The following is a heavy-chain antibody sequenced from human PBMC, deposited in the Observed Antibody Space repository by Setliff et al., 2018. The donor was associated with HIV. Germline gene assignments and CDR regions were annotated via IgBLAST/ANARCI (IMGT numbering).Heavy chain of an antibody. J-gene: IGHJ4*02. CDR2: IYDGGAT. V-gene: IGHV3-53*01. Sequence: GGSLRLSCAASGFTVSNNYMSWVRQAPGKGLEWVSVIYDGGATYYGDSVKGRFTISRDNSWDTVDLQMNTLRAEDTAVYYCAKVPLFVVVPAALGGMDVWGQGTLVTVSS. CDR1: GFTVSNNY. D-gene: IGHD2-2*01. CDR3: AKVPLFVVVPAALGGMDV.